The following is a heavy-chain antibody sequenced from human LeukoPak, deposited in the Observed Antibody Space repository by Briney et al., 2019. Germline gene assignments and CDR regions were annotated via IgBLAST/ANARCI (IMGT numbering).Heavy chain of an antibody. V-gene: IGHV3-48*01. CDR3: ARDRGADYGDFDY. J-gene: IGHJ4*02. CDR2: ISTGGSSI. CDR1: RSTFSGYS. Sequence: GGSLRLSCTASRSTFSGYSFNWVRRSPGRGLEWVSYISTGGSSIYYADSVRGRFTSSRDNAKSSLYLQMNSLRGDDTGVYYCARDRGADYGDFDYWDQGTLVTVSS. D-gene: IGHD3-10*01.